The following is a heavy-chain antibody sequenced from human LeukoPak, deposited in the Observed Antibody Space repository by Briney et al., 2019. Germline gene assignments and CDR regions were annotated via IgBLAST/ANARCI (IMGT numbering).Heavy chain of an antibody. CDR2: IYYRGST. CDR1: GASIRDYY. CDR3: ARLPEPGIAAAGAFDY. J-gene: IGHJ4*02. V-gene: IGHV4-59*05. Sequence: SETLSLTCTVSGASIRDYYWSWIRQPAGKGLEWIGSIYYRGSTYYNPSLKGRVTISVDTSKNQFSLKLTSVTAADTAVYYCARLPEPGIAAAGAFDYWGQGTLVTVSS. D-gene: IGHD6-13*01.